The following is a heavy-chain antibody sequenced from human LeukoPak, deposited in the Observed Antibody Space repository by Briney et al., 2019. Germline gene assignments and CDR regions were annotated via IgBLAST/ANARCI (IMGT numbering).Heavy chain of an antibody. CDR3: ARLDYGSGTQGDY. V-gene: IGHV3-48*04. J-gene: IGHJ4*02. Sequence: RSGGSLRLSCAASGFTFSSYSMNWVRQAPGKGLEWVSYISSSGSTIYYADSVKGRFTISRDNAKNSLYLQMNSLRAEDTAVYYCARLDYGSGTQGDYWGQGTLVTVSS. CDR1: GFTFSSYS. CDR2: ISSSGSTI. D-gene: IGHD3-10*01.